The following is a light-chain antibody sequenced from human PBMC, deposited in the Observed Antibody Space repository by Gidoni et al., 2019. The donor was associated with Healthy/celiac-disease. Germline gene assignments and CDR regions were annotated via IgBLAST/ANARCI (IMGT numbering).Light chain of an antibody. J-gene: IGKJ1*01. Sequence: DIKMTPSPSTLSASVGDRVTITCRASQSISSWLAWYQQKPGKAPKRLIYYAASLESGVPSRFSGSGSGTEFTLTISSLQPDDFATYYCQQYNSYLWTFGQGTKVEIK. CDR3: QQYNSYLWT. V-gene: IGKV1-5*01. CDR2: YAA. CDR1: QSISSW.